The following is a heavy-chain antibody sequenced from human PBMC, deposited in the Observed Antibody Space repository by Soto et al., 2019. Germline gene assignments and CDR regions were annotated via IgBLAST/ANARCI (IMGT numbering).Heavy chain of an antibody. V-gene: IGHV4-34*01. CDR2: INHSGST. J-gene: IGHJ4*02. D-gene: IGHD5-18*01. Sequence: SETLSLTCAVYGGSFSGYYWSWIRQPPGKGLEWIGEINHSGSTYYNPSLKSRVTISVDTSKNQFSLKLSSVTAADTAVYYCARGPRGYSYGTFDYWGQGTLVTVSS. CDR1: GGSFSGYY. CDR3: ARGPRGYSYGTFDY.